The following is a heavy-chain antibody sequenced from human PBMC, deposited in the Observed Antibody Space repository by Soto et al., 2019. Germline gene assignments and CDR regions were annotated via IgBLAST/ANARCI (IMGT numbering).Heavy chain of an antibody. CDR1: GGSISSGDYY. Sequence: QVQLQESGPRLVKPSQTLSLTCTVSGGSISSGDYYWSWIRQPPGKGLEWIGYIYYSGSTYYNPSLKSRVTISVDMSKNQFSLKLSSVTAADTAVYYCARAPTTVVTSGPLYYYYGMDVWGQGTTVTVSS. J-gene: IGHJ6*02. D-gene: IGHD4-17*01. CDR3: ARAPTTVVTSGPLYYYYGMDV. CDR2: IYYSGST. V-gene: IGHV4-30-4*01.